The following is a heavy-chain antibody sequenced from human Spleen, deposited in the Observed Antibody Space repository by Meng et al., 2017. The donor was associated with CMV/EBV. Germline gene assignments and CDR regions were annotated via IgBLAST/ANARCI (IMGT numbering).Heavy chain of an antibody. V-gene: IGHV3-30*02. D-gene: IGHD2-2*01. CDR2: IRYDGSNK. CDR1: GFTFSSYG. J-gene: IGHJ6*02. Sequence: GGSLRLSCAASGFTFSSYGMHWVRQAPGKGLEWVAFIRYDGSNKYYADSVKGRFTISRDNSKNTLYLQMNSLRAEDTAVYYCAKDGLFCSSTSCYYYYYYGMDVWGQGTTVTVSS. CDR3: AKDGLFCSSTSCYYYYYYGMDV.